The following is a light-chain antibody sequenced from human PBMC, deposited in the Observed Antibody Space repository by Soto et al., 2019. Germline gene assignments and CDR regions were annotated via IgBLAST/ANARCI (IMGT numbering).Light chain of an antibody. V-gene: IGKV1-5*03. Sequence: SVGDRVTITCRASQSISSWLAWYQQKPGKAPKLLIYKASSLESGVPSRFSGSGSGTEFTLTISSLQPDDFATYYCQQYNSYWTFGQGTKVEIK. J-gene: IGKJ1*01. CDR3: QQYNSYWT. CDR1: QSISSW. CDR2: KAS.